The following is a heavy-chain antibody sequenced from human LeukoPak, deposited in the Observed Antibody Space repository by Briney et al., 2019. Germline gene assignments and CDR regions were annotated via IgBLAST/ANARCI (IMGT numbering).Heavy chain of an antibody. Sequence: SQTLSLTCTVSGGSIASDDNYWGWIRQHPGKGLEWIGHIYFSGTTHYNPSLAGRSVISVATSDNQSSLKLTYVTAADTAVYYCAKVGRKYSWFDTWGQGTLVTVSS. CDR3: AKVGRKYSWFDT. V-gene: IGHV4-30-4*08. CDR2: IYFSGTT. CDR1: GGSIASDDNY. J-gene: IGHJ5*02. D-gene: IGHD1-14*01.